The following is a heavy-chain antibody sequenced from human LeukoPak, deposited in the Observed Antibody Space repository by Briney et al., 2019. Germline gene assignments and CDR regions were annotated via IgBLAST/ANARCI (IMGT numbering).Heavy chain of an antibody. J-gene: IGHJ4*02. D-gene: IGHD6-19*01. CDR2: INQDGSEK. CDR1: GFTFSTYW. Sequence: GRSLRLSCAASGFTFSTYWMTWVRQAPGKGLEWVANINQDGSEKYYVDSVKGRTTISRDNAKNSLYLEMNSLRAEDTAVYYCARVRPVAGTDYWGQGIQLTVSS. V-gene: IGHV3-7*04. CDR3: ARVRPVAGTDY.